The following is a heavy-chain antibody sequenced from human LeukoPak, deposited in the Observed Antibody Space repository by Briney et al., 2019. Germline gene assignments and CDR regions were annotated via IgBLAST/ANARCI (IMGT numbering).Heavy chain of an antibody. CDR1: GGTFSSYA. CDR2: IIPIFGTA. V-gene: IGHV1-69*05. J-gene: IGHJ6*03. D-gene: IGHD2-2*02. CDR3: ATLSCSSTSCYRAYYYYMDV. Sequence: SVKVSCKASGGTFSSYAISWVRQAPGQGLEWMGGIIPIFGTANCAQMFQGRVTITTDESTSTAYMELSSLRSEDTAVYYCATLSCSSTSCYRAYYYYMDVWGKGTTVTASS.